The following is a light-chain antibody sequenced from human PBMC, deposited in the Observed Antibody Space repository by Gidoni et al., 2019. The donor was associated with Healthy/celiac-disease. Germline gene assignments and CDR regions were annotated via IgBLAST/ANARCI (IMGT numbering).Light chain of an antibody. CDR2: GAS. J-gene: IGKJ4*01. CDR3: QQYGSSPLT. CDR1: QSVSSSY. V-gene: IGKV3-20*01. Sequence: IVLTHYPVTLSLTPGERDPLSCRASQSVSSSYLAWYQQKPGQAPRLLIYGASSRATGIPDRFSGSGSGTDFTLTISRLEPEDFAVYYCQQYGSSPLTFGGGTKVEIK.